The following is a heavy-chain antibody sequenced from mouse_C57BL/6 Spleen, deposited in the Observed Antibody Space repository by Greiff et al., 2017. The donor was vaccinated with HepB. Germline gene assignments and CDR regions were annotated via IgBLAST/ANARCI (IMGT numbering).Heavy chain of an antibody. CDR3: ARNGYYLFAY. CDR1: GYTFTSYW. CDR2: IYPSDSET. Sequence: QVQLQQPGAELVRPGSSVKLSCKASGYTFTSYWMDWVKQRPGQGLEWIGNIYPSDSETHYNQKFKDKATLTVDKSSSTAYMQLSSLTSEDSAVYYCARNGYYLFAYWGQGTLVTVSA. J-gene: IGHJ3*01. V-gene: IGHV1-61*01. D-gene: IGHD2-3*01.